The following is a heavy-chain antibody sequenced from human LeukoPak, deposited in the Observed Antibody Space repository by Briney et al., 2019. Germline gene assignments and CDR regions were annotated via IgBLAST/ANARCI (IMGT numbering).Heavy chain of an antibody. V-gene: IGHV1-2*02. J-gene: IGHJ4*02. D-gene: IGHD6-25*01. CDR2: VNPNSGDT. CDR3: ASLGSRYFDF. Sequence: GASVKVSCKASGYTFTGYSMHWVRQAPGQGLEWTGWVNPNSGDTRYAQKFRGRVTLTRDTSINTAYMELSSLRSDDTAVYYCASLGSRYFDFWGQGTLVTVSS. CDR1: GYTFTGYS.